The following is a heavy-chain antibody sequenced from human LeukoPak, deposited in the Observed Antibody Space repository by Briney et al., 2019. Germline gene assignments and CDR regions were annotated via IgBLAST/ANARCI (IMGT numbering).Heavy chain of an antibody. Sequence: SETLSLTRTVPGGSISSCYWSWIRQPPGKGLEYIGYIYYSGSTNYNPSLESRVTISVDTFKYQFSLNLSFETAPYSPVYYCARISECSGYDGIDYWGQGTLVTVSS. J-gene: IGHJ4*02. D-gene: IGHD5-12*01. V-gene: IGHV4-59*01. CDR3: ARISECSGYDGIDY. CDR1: GGSISSCY. CDR2: IYYSGST.